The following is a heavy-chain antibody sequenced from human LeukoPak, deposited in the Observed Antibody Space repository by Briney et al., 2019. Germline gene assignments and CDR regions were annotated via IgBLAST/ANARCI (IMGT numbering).Heavy chain of an antibody. D-gene: IGHD3-3*01. Sequence: ESGPGLVKPSETLSLTCAVSGYSISSGYYRGWIRQPPRKGLEWIGSIYQSGSTYYNPSLKSRVTISVDTSKNQFSLKLSSVTAADTAVYYCARKYYDFWSGYYKYYYYYMDVWGKGTTVTVSS. V-gene: IGHV4-38-2*01. CDR3: ARKYYDFWSGYYKYYYYYMDV. CDR1: GYSISSGYY. CDR2: IYQSGST. J-gene: IGHJ6*03.